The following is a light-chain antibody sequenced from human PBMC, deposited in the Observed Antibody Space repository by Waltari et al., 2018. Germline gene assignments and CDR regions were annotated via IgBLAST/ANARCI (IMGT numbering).Light chain of an antibody. CDR2: NVS. CDR1: SSDVGGYNY. J-gene: IGLJ2*01. CDR3: ASYTTSSTYVL. Sequence: QSALTQPASVSGSPGQSITISCTGTSSDVGGYNYVSWHQQHPGKAPKILIFNVSKRPSGVSTRFSGAKSANTASLTISGLQAEDEAAYYCASYTTSSTYVLFGGGTTLTVL. V-gene: IGLV2-14*03.